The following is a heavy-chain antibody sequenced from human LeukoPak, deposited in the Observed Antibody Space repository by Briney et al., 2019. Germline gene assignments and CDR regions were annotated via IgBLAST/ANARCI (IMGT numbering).Heavy chain of an antibody. D-gene: IGHD6-6*01. Sequence: GGSLRLSCAASGFTVSNNYMSWVRRAPGKGLEWVSVIYAGGSTYYADSVKGRFTISRDNSKSTLYFQMNSLRAEDTAVYYCARGHGGSSSHRYSDYWGQGTQVTVSS. CDR2: IYAGGST. V-gene: IGHV3-66*01. J-gene: IGHJ4*02. CDR1: GFTVSNNY. CDR3: ARGHGGSSSHRYSDY.